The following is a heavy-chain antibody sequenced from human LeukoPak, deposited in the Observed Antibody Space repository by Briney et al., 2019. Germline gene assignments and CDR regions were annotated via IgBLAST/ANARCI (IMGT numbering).Heavy chain of an antibody. J-gene: IGHJ4*02. V-gene: IGHV3-30-3*01. CDR2: ISYDGSNK. CDR3: ARGSYGEY. Sequence: GRSLRLSCAASGFTFDDYAMHWVRQAPGKGLEWVAVISYDGSNKYYADSVKGRFTISRDNSKNTLYLQMNSLRAEDTAVYYCARGSYGEYWGQGTLVTVSS. D-gene: IGHD1-26*01. CDR1: GFTFDDYA.